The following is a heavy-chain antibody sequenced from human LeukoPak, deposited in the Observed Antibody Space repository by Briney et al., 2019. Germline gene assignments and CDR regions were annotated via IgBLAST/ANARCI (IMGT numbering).Heavy chain of an antibody. CDR1: GYTFIGYY. CDR3: AREEQQLDYYYYGMDV. CDR2: INPNSGGT. Sequence: ASVKVSCKASGYTFIGYYMHWVRQAPGQGLEWMGWINPNSGGTNYAQKFQGRVTMTRDTSISTAYMELSRLRSDDTAVYYCAREEQQLDYYYYGMDVWGQGTTVTVSS. V-gene: IGHV1-2*02. J-gene: IGHJ6*02. D-gene: IGHD6-13*01.